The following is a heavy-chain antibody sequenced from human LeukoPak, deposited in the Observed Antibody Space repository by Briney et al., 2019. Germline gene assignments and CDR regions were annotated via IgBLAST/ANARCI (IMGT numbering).Heavy chain of an antibody. J-gene: IGHJ4*02. Sequence: ASVKVSCKASGGTFSSYAISWVRQAPGQGLEWMGRIIPILGIANYAQKFQGRVTITADKSTSTAYMELSSLRSEDTAVYYCARVRDRTTTEYWGQGTLVTVSS. D-gene: IGHD4-17*01. CDR2: IIPILGIA. V-gene: IGHV1-69*04. CDR1: GGTFSSYA. CDR3: ARVRDRTTTEY.